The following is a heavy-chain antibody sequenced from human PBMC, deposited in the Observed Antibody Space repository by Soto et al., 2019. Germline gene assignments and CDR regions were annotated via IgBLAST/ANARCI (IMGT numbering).Heavy chain of an antibody. CDR2: IRSKASAYAT. V-gene: IGHV3-73*02. J-gene: IGHJ4*02. Sequence: EVQLVESGGGLVQPGGSLKLSCAASGFTFSGSAVHWVRQASGKGLEWVGRIRSKASAYATTYAASLKGRFTISRDDSRNTAYLQMNSLKAEDTAVYYCTRVESTPFDYWGQGTLVTVSS. CDR3: TRVESTPFDY. D-gene: IGHD3-3*01. CDR1: GFTFSGSA.